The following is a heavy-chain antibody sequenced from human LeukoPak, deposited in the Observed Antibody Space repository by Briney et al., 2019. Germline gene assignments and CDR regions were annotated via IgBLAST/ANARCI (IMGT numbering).Heavy chain of an antibody. Sequence: SQTLSLTCVISGDSVSSNSATWNWIRQSPSRGLEYLGRTYYRSKWYNDYIVSVKSRITINPDTSKNQFSLQLNSVTPEDAAVYYCARESCSGGNCPYGMDVWGQGTTVTVSS. J-gene: IGHJ6*02. CDR2: TYYRSKWYN. D-gene: IGHD2-15*01. V-gene: IGHV6-1*01. CDR3: ARESCSGGNCPYGMDV. CDR1: GDSVSSNSAT.